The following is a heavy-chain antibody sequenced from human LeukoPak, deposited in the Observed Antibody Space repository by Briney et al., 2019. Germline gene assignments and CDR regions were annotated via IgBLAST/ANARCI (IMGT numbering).Heavy chain of an antibody. V-gene: IGHV1-69*05. Sequence: GASVKVSCKASGGTFSSYAISWVRQAPGQGLEWMGRIIPIFGTANYAQKFQGRVTITTDESTSTAYMELSSLRSEDTAVYYCARDPIRDGTNSGFDYWGQGTLVTVSS. CDR3: ARDPIRDGTNSGFDY. CDR1: GGTFSSYA. CDR2: IIPIFGTA. D-gene: IGHD5-24*01. J-gene: IGHJ4*02.